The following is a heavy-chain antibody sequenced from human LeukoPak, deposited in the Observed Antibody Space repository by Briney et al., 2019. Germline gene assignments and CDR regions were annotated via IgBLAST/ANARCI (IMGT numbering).Heavy chain of an antibody. CDR1: GGSFSGYY. V-gene: IGHV4-34*01. Sequence: SETLSLTCAVYGGSFSGYYWSWIRQPPGKGLEWIGEINHSGSTNYNPSLKSRVTMSVDTSKNQFSLKLSSVTAADTAVYYCAGTSVAGRLDYWGQGTLVTVSS. D-gene: IGHD6-19*01. CDR2: INHSGST. J-gene: IGHJ4*02. CDR3: AGTSVAGRLDY.